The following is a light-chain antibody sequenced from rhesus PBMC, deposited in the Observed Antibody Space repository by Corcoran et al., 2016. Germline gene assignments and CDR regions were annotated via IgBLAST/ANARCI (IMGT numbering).Light chain of an antibody. Sequence: IQMTQSPSSLSASVGDTVTITCRASQGISSYLAWYQQKPGKAPKPLIYYASNLESGVPSRFSGSGSRTEFTLTLSSLQPEDFATYYYQQYNSAPPTFGPGTKLDIK. CDR3: QQYNSAPPT. CDR1: QGISSY. V-gene: IGKV1-37*01. CDR2: YAS. J-gene: IGKJ3*01.